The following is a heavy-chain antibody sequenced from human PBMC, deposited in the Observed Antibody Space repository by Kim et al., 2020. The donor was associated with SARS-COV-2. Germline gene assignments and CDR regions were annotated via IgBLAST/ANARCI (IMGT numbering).Heavy chain of an antibody. V-gene: IGHV3-48*01. D-gene: IGHD3-16*02. CDR3: ARENGDYVWGSYRYFDF. J-gene: IGHJ4*02. Sequence: KGRFAISRENGKNSLYLQVNSLRAEDTAVYYCARENGDYVWGSYRYFDFWGQGTLVTVSS.